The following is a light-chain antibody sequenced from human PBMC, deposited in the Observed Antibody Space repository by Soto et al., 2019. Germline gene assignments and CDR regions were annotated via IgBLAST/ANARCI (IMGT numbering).Light chain of an antibody. Sequence: DIQMTQSPSSLSASVGDRVTITCRASQSVSIYLNWYRQKPGKAPELLIYAASNMQSGVPSRFSGNGSGTDFALTISSLQPEDFATYYCQQSYNTPQTFGQGTKVDIK. J-gene: IGKJ1*01. CDR2: AAS. CDR3: QQSYNTPQT. V-gene: IGKV1-39*01. CDR1: QSVSIY.